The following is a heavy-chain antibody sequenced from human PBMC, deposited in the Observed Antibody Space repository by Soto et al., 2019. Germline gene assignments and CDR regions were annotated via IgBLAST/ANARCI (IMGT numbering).Heavy chain of an antibody. CDR3: TRVPYCSSTSCLEYYYYYMDV. D-gene: IGHD2-2*01. J-gene: IGHJ6*03. Sequence: GGSLRLSCTASGFTFGDYAISWFRQAPGKGLEWVGFIRSKTYGGTTEYAASVKGRFTISRDDSKSIAYLQMNSLKTEDTAVYYCTRVPYCSSTSCLEYYYYYMDVWGKGTTVTVSS. CDR1: GFTFGDYA. CDR2: IRSKTYGGTT. V-gene: IGHV3-49*03.